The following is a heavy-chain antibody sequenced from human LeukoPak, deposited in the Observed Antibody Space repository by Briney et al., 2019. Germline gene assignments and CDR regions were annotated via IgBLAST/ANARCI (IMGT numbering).Heavy chain of an antibody. Sequence: SETLSLTCTVSGDSISTYYWSWIRQPPGKGLEWIGYIYYRVTSDYNPSLKSRVTMSVDMSTRQISLKLSSVTAADTAVYYCARVLPSNTSGWYSYAFDIWGQGAMVTVSS. J-gene: IGHJ3*02. V-gene: IGHV4-59*01. CDR3: ARVLPSNTSGWYSYAFDI. D-gene: IGHD6-19*01. CDR2: IYYRVTS. CDR1: GDSISTYY.